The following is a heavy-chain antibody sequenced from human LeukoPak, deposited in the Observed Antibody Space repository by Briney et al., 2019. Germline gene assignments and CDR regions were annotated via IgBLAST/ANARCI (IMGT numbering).Heavy chain of an antibody. J-gene: IGHJ4*02. CDR1: GGSFSGYY. CDR3: ARYSYGPRFSFDY. D-gene: IGHD5-18*01. Sequence: SETLSLTCAVYGGSFSGYYWSWTRQPPGKGLEWIGEINHSGSTNYNPSLKSRVTISVDTSKNQFSLKLSSVTAADTAVYYCARYSYGPRFSFDYGGQGPLVTVSS. V-gene: IGHV4-34*01. CDR2: INHSGST.